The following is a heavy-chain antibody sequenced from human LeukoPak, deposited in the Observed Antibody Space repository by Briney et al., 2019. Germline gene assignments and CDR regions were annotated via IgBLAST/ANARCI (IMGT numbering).Heavy chain of an antibody. CDR2: INSDGRST. Sequence: GGSLRLSCVASGFTFSSYWMHWVRQAPGKGLVWVSRINSDGRSTNYANSVKGRFTISRDNAKNTLYLQMNSLRAEDTAVYYCASLEVVVPAAFDYWGQGTLVTVSS. D-gene: IGHD2-2*01. J-gene: IGHJ4*02. CDR1: GFTFSSYW. V-gene: IGHV3-74*01. CDR3: ASLEVVVPAAFDY.